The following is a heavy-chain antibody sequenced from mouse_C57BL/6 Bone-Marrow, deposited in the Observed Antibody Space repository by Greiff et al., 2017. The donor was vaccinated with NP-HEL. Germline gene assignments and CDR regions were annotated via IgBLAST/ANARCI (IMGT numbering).Heavy chain of an antibody. D-gene: IGHD2-2*01. V-gene: IGHV1-15*01. J-gene: IGHJ3*01. Sequence: QVQLQQSGAELVRPGASVTLSCKASGYTFTDYEMHWVKQTPVHCLEWIGAIDPETGGTAYNQKFKGKAILTADKSSSTAYMELLSLTSEDSAVYYCTSGVYYGYPFAYWGQGTLVTVSA. CDR3: TSGVYYGYPFAY. CDR1: GYTFTDYE. CDR2: IDPETGGT.